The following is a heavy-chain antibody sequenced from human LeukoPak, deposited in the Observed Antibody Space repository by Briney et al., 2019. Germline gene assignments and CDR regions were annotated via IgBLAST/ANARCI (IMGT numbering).Heavy chain of an antibody. D-gene: IGHD6-13*01. CDR3: ARGIAAAGRED. V-gene: IGHV4-59*10. Sequence: PSETLSLTCAVYGGSFSGYYWSWIRQPAGKGLEWIGRIYTSGSTNYNPSLKSRVTMSVDTSKNQFSLKLSSVTAADTAVYYCARGIAAAGREDWGQGTLVTVSS. J-gene: IGHJ4*02. CDR2: IYTSGST. CDR1: GGSFSGYY.